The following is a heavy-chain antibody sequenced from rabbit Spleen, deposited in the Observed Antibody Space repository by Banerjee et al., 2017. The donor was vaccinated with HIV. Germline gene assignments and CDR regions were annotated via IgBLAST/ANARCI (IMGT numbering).Heavy chain of an antibody. Sequence: QEQLEESGGRLVQPGGSLTLSCKAFGFTISGYWMNWVRQAPGKGLEWIGIIYAGTGDNTYYATWAKGRFTISKPSSTTVTLQMTNLTAADTATYFCARRDADAGYADLWGPGTLVTVS. V-gene: IGHV1S45*01. CDR1: GFTISGYW. J-gene: IGHJ4*01. D-gene: IGHD6-1*01. CDR3: ARRDADAGYADL. CDR2: IYAGTGDNT.